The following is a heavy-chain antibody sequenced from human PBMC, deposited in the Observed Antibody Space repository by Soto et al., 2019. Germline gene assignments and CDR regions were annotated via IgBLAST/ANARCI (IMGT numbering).Heavy chain of an antibody. CDR1: GFTFSSYW. V-gene: IGHV3-74*01. D-gene: IGHD3-16*02. Sequence: GGSLRLSCAASGFTFSSYWMHWVRQAPGKGLVWVSRVNSDGSSTSYADSVKGRFTIARDNSKNTLSLQMNSLRAEDTAVYYFAKERGVINRDPGSYWGQGTQVTVSS. CDR3: AKERGVINRDPGSY. J-gene: IGHJ1*01. CDR2: VNSDGSST.